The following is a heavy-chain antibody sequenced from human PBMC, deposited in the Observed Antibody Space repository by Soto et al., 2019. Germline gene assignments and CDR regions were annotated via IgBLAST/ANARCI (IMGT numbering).Heavy chain of an antibody. CDR2: IYYSGST. V-gene: IGHV4-31*03. D-gene: IGHD3-22*01. J-gene: IGHJ4*02. Sequence: SDTLSLTCTVSGGSISSGGYYWSWIRQHPGKGLEWIGYIYYSGSTYYNPSLKSRVTISVDTSKNRFSLRLSSVTAADTAVYYCARGGATTYYYDSSGYGGIDYWGQGTLVTVSS. CDR1: GGSISSGGYY. CDR3: ARGGATTYYYDSSGYGGIDY.